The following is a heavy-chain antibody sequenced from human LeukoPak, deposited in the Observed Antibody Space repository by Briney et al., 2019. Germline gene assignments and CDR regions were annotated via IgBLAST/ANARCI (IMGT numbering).Heavy chain of an antibody. Sequence: GGSLRLSCAASGFTVSSNYMNWVRQAPGKGLEWVSVIYSGGSTYYADSVKGRFTISRDNAKNSLYLQMNSLRAEDTAVYYCASSPRYDSSGYNSGAFDYWGQGTLVTVSS. V-gene: IGHV3-53*01. CDR1: GFTVSSNY. CDR2: IYSGGST. D-gene: IGHD3-22*01. CDR3: ASSPRYDSSGYNSGAFDY. J-gene: IGHJ4*02.